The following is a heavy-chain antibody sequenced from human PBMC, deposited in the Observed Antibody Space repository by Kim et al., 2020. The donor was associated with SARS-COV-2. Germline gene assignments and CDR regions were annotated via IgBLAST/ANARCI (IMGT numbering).Heavy chain of an antibody. D-gene: IGHD6-19*01. Sequence: VTGRFTISRDDSKNTLYLQMNSLKTEDTAVYYCTTDRELSSGWTPDYFDYWGQGTLVTVSS. J-gene: IGHJ4*02. V-gene: IGHV3-15*01. CDR3: TTDRELSSGWTPDYFDY.